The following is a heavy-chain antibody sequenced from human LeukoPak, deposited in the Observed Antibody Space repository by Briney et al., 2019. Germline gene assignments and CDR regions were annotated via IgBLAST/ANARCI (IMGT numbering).Heavy chain of an antibody. J-gene: IGHJ2*01. CDR1: GFRFSSHG. CDR3: AKIGVIGHWYYDL. CDR2: ISSCRYYT. D-gene: IGHD3/OR15-3a*01. Sequence: GGPLTLSCAASGFRFSSHGVSCVRQAPGKAPEWVSSISSCRYYTFYADSVRGRFTIFRDNSKNTMYLQMNSLRGGDTAVYYCAKIGVIGHWYYDLWGRGTLVTVSS. V-gene: IGHV3-23*01.